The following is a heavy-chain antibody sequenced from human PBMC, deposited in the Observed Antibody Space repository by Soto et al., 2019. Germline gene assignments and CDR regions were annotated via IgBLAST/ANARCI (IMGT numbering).Heavy chain of an antibody. CDR2: IYPGDSDT. CDR3: ARQADYNILTGYFYYFDY. CDR1: GYSFTTNW. Sequence: GEAVKISCEGSGYSFTTNWFGWARQMPGKGLEWIGIIYPGDSDTRYSPSFQGQVIISADKSTNTAYLQWGSLKASDTAMYYCARQADYNILTGYFYYFDYWGQGSLVTVSS. V-gene: IGHV5-51*01. D-gene: IGHD3-9*01. J-gene: IGHJ4*02.